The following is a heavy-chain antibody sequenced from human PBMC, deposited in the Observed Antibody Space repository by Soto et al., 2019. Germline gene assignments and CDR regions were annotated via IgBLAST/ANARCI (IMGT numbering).Heavy chain of an antibody. CDR3: ARDLEYYYDSSGYSGDAFDI. CDR1: GFTFSSYS. J-gene: IGHJ3*02. V-gene: IGHV3-21*01. Sequence: EVQLVESGGGLAKPGGSLRLSCAASGFTFSSYSMNWVRQAPGKGLEWVSSISSSSSYIYYADSVKGRFTISRDNAKNSLYLQMNSLRAEDTAVYYCARDLEYYYDSSGYSGDAFDIWGQGTMVTVSS. CDR2: ISSSSSYI. D-gene: IGHD3-22*01.